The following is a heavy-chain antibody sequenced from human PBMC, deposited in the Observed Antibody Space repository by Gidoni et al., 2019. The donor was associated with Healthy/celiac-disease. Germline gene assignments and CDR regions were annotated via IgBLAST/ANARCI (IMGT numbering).Heavy chain of an antibody. D-gene: IGHD2-21*02. CDR1: GYSFTSYW. CDR3: ARHDEAGDSKYFQH. CDR2: SSSGDSDT. V-gene: IGHV5-51*01. J-gene: IGHJ1*01. Sequence: EVQLVQSGAEVKKPGESLKTSCKGSGYSFTSYWIGWVRQMPGKGLEWMGISSSGDSDTRYSPSFKGQVTISADKSIGTAYLQWSSLKASDTAMYYCARHDEAGDSKYFQHWGQGTLVTVSS.